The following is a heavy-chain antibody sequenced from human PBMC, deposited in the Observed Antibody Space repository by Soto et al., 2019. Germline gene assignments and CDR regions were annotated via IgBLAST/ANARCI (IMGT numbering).Heavy chain of an antibody. CDR1: GVTFSSYG. CDR2: IWYDGSNK. V-gene: IGHV3-33*01. J-gene: IGHJ4*02. D-gene: IGHD3-10*01. Sequence: GGSLRLSCAASGVTFSSYGMHWVRQAPGKGLEWVAVIWYDGSNKYYADSVKGRFTISRDNSKNTLYLEMNILRAEATAVSYSARGSGTYYQVDYWGKGTMVTVSS. CDR3: ARGSGTYYQVDY.